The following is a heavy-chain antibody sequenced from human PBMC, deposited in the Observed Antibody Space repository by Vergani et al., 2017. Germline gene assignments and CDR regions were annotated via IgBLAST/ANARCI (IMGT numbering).Heavy chain of an antibody. CDR3: VYRKTECGTTGXFYPFYYYYYMDV. J-gene: IGHJ6*03. D-gene: IGHD1-7*01. Sequence: QITLKESGPRLVKPTQTLTLTCTFSGFSLNTRGVSVAWIRQPPGKALGWLALIYWNDDRHYSPSLNNRVTITKDTSKNQVVLTMTNMDYVDTGTYSCVYRKTECGTTGXFYPFYYYYYMDVWGKGTTVTVSS. CDR1: GFSLNTRGVS. CDR2: IYWNDDR. V-gene: IGHV2-5*04.